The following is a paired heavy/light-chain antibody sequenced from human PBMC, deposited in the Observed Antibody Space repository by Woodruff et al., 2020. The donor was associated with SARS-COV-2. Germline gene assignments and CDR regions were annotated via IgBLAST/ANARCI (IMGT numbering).Heavy chain of an antibody. J-gene: IGHJ4*02. CDR2: ISSSGRTT. CDR3: AKDQGSDYGDQLDS. D-gene: IGHD4-17*01. V-gene: IGHV3-23*01. Sequence: EAQLLESGGGLVQPGGSLRLSCAASGLTFSRYAMSWVRQAPGKGLEWVSSISSSGRTTYYADSVKGRFTISRDNSKNTLSLQMNSLRDEDTAVYYCAKDQGSDYGDQLDSWGQGTLVTVSS. CDR1: GLTFSRYA.
Light chain of an antibody. CDR3: ATWDCSLSAWV. V-gene: IGLV1-36*01. Sequence: SALTQEASVSGTVRQKVTLSCTGNNNNLVGFVVGWFQQISHGAPKTVMFGNSLPSGIPERFSDSKSGTTASLTISGLQPEDKADYYCATWDCSLSAWVFGGGTKLTVL. CDR2: GNS. CDR1: NNNLVGFV. J-gene: IGLJ3*02.